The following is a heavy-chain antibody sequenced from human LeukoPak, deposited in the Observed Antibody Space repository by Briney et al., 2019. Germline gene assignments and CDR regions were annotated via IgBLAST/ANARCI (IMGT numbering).Heavy chain of an antibody. J-gene: IGHJ6*03. CDR1: GFTLSSYA. D-gene: IGHD3-10*01. Sequence: GGSLRLSCAASGFTLSSYAMSWVRQAPGKGLEWVSSISASGGSTNYADSVKGRFTISRDNSKNRVYLQMNSLRAEDTAVYYCAKVMKGSERLTMVRGVIIKTAGLYYMDVWGKGTTVTVSS. V-gene: IGHV3-23*01. CDR3: AKVMKGSERLTMVRGVIIKTAGLYYMDV. CDR2: ISASGGST.